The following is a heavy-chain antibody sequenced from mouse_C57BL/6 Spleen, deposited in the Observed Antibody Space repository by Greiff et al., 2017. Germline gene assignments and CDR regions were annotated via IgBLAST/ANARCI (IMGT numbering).Heavy chain of an antibody. D-gene: IGHD2-4*01. J-gene: IGHJ2*01. Sequence: QVTLKVSGPELVKPGASVKISCKASGYAFSSSWMNWVKQRPGKGLEWIGRIYPGDGDTNYNGKFKGKATLTADKSSSTAYMQLSSLTSEDSAVYFCARAYYDYDAEGFDYWGQGTTLTVSS. CDR1: GYAFSSSW. CDR3: ARAYYDYDAEGFDY. CDR2: IYPGDGDT. V-gene: IGHV1-82*01.